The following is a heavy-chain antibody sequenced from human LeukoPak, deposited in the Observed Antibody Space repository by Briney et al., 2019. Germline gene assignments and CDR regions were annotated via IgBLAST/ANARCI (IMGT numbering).Heavy chain of an antibody. J-gene: IGHJ4*02. V-gene: IGHV3-21*01. D-gene: IGHD1/OR15-1a*01. CDR3: VKDLTGTTTH. CDR1: GFTFKTYS. Sequence: SGGSLRLSCAASGFTFKTYSMNWVRQAPGKGLEWVSSISSSSTYIYYADSVKGRFTISRDNAKNSLLLQMNSLRAEDTAVYYCVKDLTGTTTHWGQGTLVTVSS. CDR2: ISSSSTYI.